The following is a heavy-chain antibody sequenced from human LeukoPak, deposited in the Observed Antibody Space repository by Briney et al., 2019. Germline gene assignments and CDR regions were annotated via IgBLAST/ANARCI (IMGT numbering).Heavy chain of an antibody. CDR3: AKGSYDFWSGYYRLPHYYYMDV. D-gene: IGHD3-3*01. V-gene: IGHV3-7*01. J-gene: IGHJ6*03. CDR1: GFTFSTYW. Sequence: GGSLRLSCAASGFTFSTYWMTWVRQAPGKGLEWVANIKDDGTERNYVDSVKGRFTISRDNAKNSLFLQMNNLRAEDTAVYYCAKGSYDFWSGYYRLPHYYYMDVWGKGTTVTVSS. CDR2: IKDDGTER.